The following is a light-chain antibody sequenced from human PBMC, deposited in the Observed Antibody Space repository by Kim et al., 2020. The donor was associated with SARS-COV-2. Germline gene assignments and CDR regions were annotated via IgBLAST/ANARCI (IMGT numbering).Light chain of an antibody. CDR1: QSVSGS. V-gene: IGKV3-11*01. CDR2: DTS. CDR3: QQRGHWPLT. J-gene: IGKJ4*01. Sequence: EIVLTQSPTTLSLSPGEGATLSCRASQSVSGSLAWYQQKPGQAPRLLIYDTSNRGTGIPARFSGSGSGTDFTLTISSLEPEDFAIYYCQQRGHWPLTFGGGTKVDIK.